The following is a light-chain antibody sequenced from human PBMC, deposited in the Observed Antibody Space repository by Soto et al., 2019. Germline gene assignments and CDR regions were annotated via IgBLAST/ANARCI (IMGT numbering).Light chain of an antibody. Sequence: EIVLTQSPGTLSLSPGERATLSCRASQSVSSSYLACYQQKPGQAPRLLIYGASSRATGIPDRFSGSGSGTDFTLPISRLEPEDVAVYYCQQYGSSSWTFGQGTKVDIK. J-gene: IGKJ1*01. CDR1: QSVSSSY. CDR3: QQYGSSSWT. CDR2: GAS. V-gene: IGKV3-20*01.